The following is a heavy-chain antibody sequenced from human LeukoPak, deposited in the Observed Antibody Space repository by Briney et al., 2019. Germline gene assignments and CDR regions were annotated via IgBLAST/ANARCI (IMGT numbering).Heavy chain of an antibody. J-gene: IGHJ4*02. V-gene: IGHV4-34*01. D-gene: IGHD1-7*01. Sequence: PSETLSLTCAVYGGSFSGYYWSWIRQPPGKGLEWIGEINHSGSTNYNPSLKSRVTISVDTSKNQFSLKLSSVTAADTAVYYCASQNLRGNITGTTPDFDYWGQGTLVTVSS. CDR2: INHSGST. CDR1: GGSFSGYY. CDR3: ASQNLRGNITGTTPDFDY.